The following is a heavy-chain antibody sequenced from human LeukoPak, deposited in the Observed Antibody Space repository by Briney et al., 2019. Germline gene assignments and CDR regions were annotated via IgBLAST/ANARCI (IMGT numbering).Heavy chain of an antibody. V-gene: IGHV1-69*06. J-gene: IGHJ6*03. CDR2: IIPIFGTA. D-gene: IGHD5-18*01. CDR1: GGSFINYG. Sequence: SVKVSCKASGGSFINYGISWVRQAPGQGLEWMGGIIPIFGTANYAQKFQGRVTITADKSTSIAYMELSSLRSEDTAVYYCARGRYSYGPYYYMDVWGKGTTVTVSS. CDR3: ARGRYSYGPYYYMDV.